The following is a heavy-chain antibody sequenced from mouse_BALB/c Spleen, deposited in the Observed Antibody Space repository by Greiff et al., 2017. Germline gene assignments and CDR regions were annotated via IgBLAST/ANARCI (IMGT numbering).Heavy chain of an antibody. V-gene: IGHV5-9-4*01. J-gene: IGHJ4*01. D-gene: IGHD2-3*01. CDR1: GFTFSSYA. CDR3: AREGDGYYTPMDY. Sequence: EVQLVESGGGLVKPGGSLKFSCAASGFTFSSYAMPWVRQSPEKRLEWVAEISSGGSYTYYPDTVTGRFTISRDNAKNTLYLEMSSLRSEDTAMYYCAREGDGYYTPMDYWGQGTSVTVSA. CDR2: ISSGGSYT.